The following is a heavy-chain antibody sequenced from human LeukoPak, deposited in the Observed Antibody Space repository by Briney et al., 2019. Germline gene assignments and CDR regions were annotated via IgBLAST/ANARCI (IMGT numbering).Heavy chain of an antibody. CDR3: AREGGCSGNSCSPTRY. V-gene: IGHV1-18*01. CDR1: GYIFTNYG. CDR2: ISAYNGNT. Sequence: ASVKVSCKTSGYIFTNYGVSWVRQAPGQGLEWMGWISAYNGNTNYAQKLQGRVTMTTDTSTNTAYMELGSLRSDDTAVYYCAREGGCSGNSCSPTRYWGQGTLVTVSS. J-gene: IGHJ4*02. D-gene: IGHD2-2*01.